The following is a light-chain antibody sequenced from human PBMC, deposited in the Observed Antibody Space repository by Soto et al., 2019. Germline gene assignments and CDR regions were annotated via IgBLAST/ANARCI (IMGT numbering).Light chain of an antibody. V-gene: IGKV1-6*01. J-gene: IGKJ1*01. CDR2: AAS. CDR3: LQDYNYPRT. CDR1: QSISTR. Sequence: IQITQSPSTLSASVGDRVTITCRASQSISTRLAWYQQKPGEAPKLLIYAASSLQSGVPSRFSGSGSGTDFTLTISSLQPEDFATYYCLQDYNYPRTFGQGTKVDIK.